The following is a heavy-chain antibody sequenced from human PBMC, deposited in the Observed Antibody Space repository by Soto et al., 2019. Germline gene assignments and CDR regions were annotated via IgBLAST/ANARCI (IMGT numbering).Heavy chain of an antibody. J-gene: IGHJ5*02. CDR1: GYSFTSYW. D-gene: IGHD2-2*01. CDR3: ARRGTSQYCSSTSCPHFDP. Sequence: PGESLKISCKGSGYSFTSYWISWVRQMPGKGLEWMGRIDPSDSYTNYSPSFQGHVTISADKPISTAYLQWSSLKASDTATYYCARRGTSQYCSSTSCPHFDPWGQGTLVTVSS. CDR2: IDPSDSYT. V-gene: IGHV5-10-1*01.